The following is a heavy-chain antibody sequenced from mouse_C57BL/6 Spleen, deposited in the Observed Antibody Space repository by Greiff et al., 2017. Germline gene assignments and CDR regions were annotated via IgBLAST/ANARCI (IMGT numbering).Heavy chain of an antibody. CDR3: ARSYYGNNEGFAY. D-gene: IGHD2-10*01. V-gene: IGHV1-85*01. J-gene: IGHJ3*01. CDR1: GYTFTSYW. CDR2: IYPRDGST. Sequence: QVQLQQPGAELVKPGASVKMSCKASGYTFTSYWITWVKQRPGQGLEWIGWIYPRDGSTKYNEKFKGKATLTVDTSSSTAYMELHSLTSEDSAVYFCARSYYGNNEGFAYWGQGTLVTVSA.